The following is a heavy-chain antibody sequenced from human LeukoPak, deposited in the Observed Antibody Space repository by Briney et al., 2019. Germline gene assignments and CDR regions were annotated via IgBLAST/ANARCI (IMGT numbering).Heavy chain of an antibody. D-gene: IGHD4-17*01. J-gene: IGHJ3*02. V-gene: IGHV3-30*18. CDR1: GFTFSSYG. Sequence: GRSLRLSCAASGFTFSSYGMHWVHQAPGKGLEWVAVISYDGSNKYYADSVKGRFTISRDNSKNTLYLQMNSLRAEDTAVYYCAKGAPTFDYGDSRDAFDIWGQGTMVTVSS. CDR2: ISYDGSNK. CDR3: AKGAPTFDYGDSRDAFDI.